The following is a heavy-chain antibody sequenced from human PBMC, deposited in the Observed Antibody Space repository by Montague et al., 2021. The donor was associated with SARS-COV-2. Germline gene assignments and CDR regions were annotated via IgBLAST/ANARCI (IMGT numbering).Heavy chain of an antibody. Sequence: SETLSLTCSVSSASIISSGYYWGWIRQPPGKELEWIGSIYYSGTTYYNPSLQSRGTISVDTSKNHLSLRLSSVTAADTAVYFCARGMIRGVTTPFDYWGQGSQVTVSS. J-gene: IGHJ4*02. V-gene: IGHV4-39*02. CDR3: ARGMIRGVTTPFDY. D-gene: IGHD3-10*01. CDR2: IYYSGTT. CDR1: SASIISSGYY.